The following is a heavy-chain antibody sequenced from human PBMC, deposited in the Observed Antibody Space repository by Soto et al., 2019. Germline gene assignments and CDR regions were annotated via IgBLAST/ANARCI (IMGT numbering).Heavy chain of an antibody. Sequence: GGSLILSWASSGFPCSSYSMSWVRPDPGKGLEWVSGISGSGTSTYYADSVRGRFTVSRDNSKNTLYLQMNSLRPEDTAVYYCAKDVSRLAADYYFDYWGQGTLVNVSA. CDR3: AKDVSRLAADYYFDY. CDR1: GFPCSSYS. D-gene: IGHD3-16*01. CDR2: ISGSGTST. J-gene: IGHJ4*02. V-gene: IGHV3-23*01.